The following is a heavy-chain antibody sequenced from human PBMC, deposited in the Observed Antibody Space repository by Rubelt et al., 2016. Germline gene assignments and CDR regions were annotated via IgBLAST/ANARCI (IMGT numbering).Heavy chain of an antibody. CDR3: ARRLYSSGYFYFDY. V-gene: IGHV4-39*07. J-gene: IGHJ4*02. CDR2: INHSGST. CDR1: GGSISSSSYY. D-gene: IGHD3-22*01. Sequence: QLQLQESGPGLVKPSETLSLTCTVSGGSISSSSYYWSWIRQPPGKGLEWIGEINHSGSTNYNPSLKSRVTISVDTSKNQFSLKLSSVTAADTAVYYCARRLYSSGYFYFDYWGQGTLVTVSS.